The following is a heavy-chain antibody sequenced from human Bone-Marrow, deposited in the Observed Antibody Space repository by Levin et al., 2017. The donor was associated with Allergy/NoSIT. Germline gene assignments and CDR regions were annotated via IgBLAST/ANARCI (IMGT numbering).Heavy chain of an antibody. J-gene: IGHJ6*02. D-gene: IGHD3-22*01. CDR1: GFTFSSYE. Sequence: GESLKISCAASGFTFSSYEMNWVRQAPGKGLEWVSYISSSGSTIYYADSVKGRFTISRDNAKNSLYLQMNSLRAEDTAVYYCARRGYTYYYDSSGYYDYYDYGMDVWGQGTTVTVSS. CDR2: ISSSGSTI. V-gene: IGHV3-48*03. CDR3: ARRGYTYYYDSSGYYDYYDYGMDV.